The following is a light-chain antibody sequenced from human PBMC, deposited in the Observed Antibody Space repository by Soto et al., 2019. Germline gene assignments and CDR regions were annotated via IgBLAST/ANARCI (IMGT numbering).Light chain of an antibody. CDR3: QQSYSAPPWT. CDR2: TAT. CDR1: QNIRSY. Sequence: DIQMTQSPSSLSASVGDTITITCRASQNIRSYLNWYQQKSGKAPNLLIYTATTLQSEVPSRFSGSGSETDFTLTISSLEPEDFATYYCQQSYSAPPWTFGPRTKVEMK. J-gene: IGKJ1*01. V-gene: IGKV1-39*01.